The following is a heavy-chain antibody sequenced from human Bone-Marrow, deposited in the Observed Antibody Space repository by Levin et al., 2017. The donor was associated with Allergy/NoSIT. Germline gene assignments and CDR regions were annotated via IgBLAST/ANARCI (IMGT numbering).Heavy chain of an antibody. J-gene: IGHJ3*01. D-gene: IGHD2-2*01. CDR2: IYSTGVT. V-gene: IGHV3-53*01. Sequence: LSLTCAVSGFTVSNTYMNWVRPAPGRGLEWVSLIYSTGVTHYADSVKGRFTISRDGSKNTLYLQMDSLRVEDTAVYYCARDGPAKPWAWGQGTMVTVSS. CDR1: GFTVSNTY. CDR3: ARDGPAKPWA.